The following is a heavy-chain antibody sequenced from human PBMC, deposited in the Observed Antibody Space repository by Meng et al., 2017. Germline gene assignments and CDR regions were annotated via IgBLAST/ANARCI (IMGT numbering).Heavy chain of an antibody. J-gene: IGHJ6*01. V-gene: IGHV3-23*01. Sequence: GGSLRLSCAASGFTFSSYAMSWVRQAPGKGLEWVSAISGSGGSTYYADSVKGRFTISRDNSKNTLYLQMNSLRAEDTAVYYCAKQEQQLVLWYYGMDVWGQGTTVTGYS. CDR2: ISGSGGST. CDR1: GFTFSSYA. D-gene: IGHD6-13*01. CDR3: AKQEQQLVLWYYGMDV.